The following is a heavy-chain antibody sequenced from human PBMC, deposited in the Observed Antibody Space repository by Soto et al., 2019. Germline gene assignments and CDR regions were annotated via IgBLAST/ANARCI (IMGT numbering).Heavy chain of an antibody. CDR3: ATSLAAAGTQPVC. Sequence: SETLSLSCAVSGGSISSGGYSWSWIRKPPGKGLEWIGYIYHSGSTYYNPSLKSRVTISVDRSKNQFSLKLSSVTAADTAVYYCATSLAAAGTQPVCWGQGTLVTVSS. CDR2: IYHSGST. J-gene: IGHJ4*02. D-gene: IGHD6-13*01. CDR1: GGSISSGGYS. V-gene: IGHV4-30-2*01.